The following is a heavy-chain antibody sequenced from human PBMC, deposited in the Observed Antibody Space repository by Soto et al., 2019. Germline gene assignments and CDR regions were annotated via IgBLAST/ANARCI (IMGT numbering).Heavy chain of an antibody. D-gene: IGHD3-10*01. V-gene: IGHV1-3*01. J-gene: IGHJ4*02. CDR3: ARGVGQFDY. CDR2: INAGNGNT. CDR1: GYTFSKYA. Sequence: QVQLVQSGAEVKKPGASVKVSCKASGYTFSKYAMHWVRQAPGQRLEWMGWINAGNGNTKYSQRFQGRVTITSDTSASTAYVELSSLRSEDTAVYYCARGVGQFDYWGQGTLVTVSS.